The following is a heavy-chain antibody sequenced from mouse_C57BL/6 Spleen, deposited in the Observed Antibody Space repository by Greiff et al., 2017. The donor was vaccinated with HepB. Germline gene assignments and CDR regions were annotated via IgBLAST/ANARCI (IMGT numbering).Heavy chain of an antibody. D-gene: IGHD1-1*01. CDR3: ARGSSPYYYAMDY. V-gene: IGHV2-9-1*01. CDR1: GFSLTSYA. J-gene: IGHJ4*01. CDR2: IWTGGGT. Sequence: VQLVESGPGLVAPSQSLSITCTVSGFSLTSYAISWVRQPPGKGLEWLGVIWTGGGTNYNSARKSRLSISKDNSKSQVFLKMNSLQTDDTARYYCARGSSPYYYAMDYWGQGTSVTVSS.